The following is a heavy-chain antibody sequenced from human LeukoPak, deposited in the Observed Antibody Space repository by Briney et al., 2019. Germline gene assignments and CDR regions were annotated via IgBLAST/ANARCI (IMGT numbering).Heavy chain of an antibody. CDR2: IGVGGNSI. J-gene: IGHJ4*02. V-gene: IGHV3-48*03. CDR1: GFTFSTYE. CDR3: ARETAHCGGDCFDY. Sequence: GGSLRLSCAASGFTFSTYEFNRVRQAPGKGLEWVAYIGVGGNSIYYADSVRGRFTTSRDNAQNSLYLEMNSLRVEDTTLYYCARETAHCGGDCFDYWGQGTLVTVSS. D-gene: IGHD2-21*01.